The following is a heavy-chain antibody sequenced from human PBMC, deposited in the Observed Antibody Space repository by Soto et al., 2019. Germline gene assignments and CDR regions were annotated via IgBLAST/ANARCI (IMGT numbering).Heavy chain of an antibody. CDR3: ARGGLWFGELLG. Sequence: QVQLVESGGGVVQPGRSLRLSCAASGFTFSSYGMHWVRQAPGKGLEWVAVIWYDGSNKYYADSVKGRFTISRDNSKNTLYLQMNSLRAEDTAVYYCARGGLWFGELLGWGQGTLVTVSS. V-gene: IGHV3-33*01. CDR1: GFTFSSYG. CDR2: IWYDGSNK. J-gene: IGHJ4*02. D-gene: IGHD3-10*01.